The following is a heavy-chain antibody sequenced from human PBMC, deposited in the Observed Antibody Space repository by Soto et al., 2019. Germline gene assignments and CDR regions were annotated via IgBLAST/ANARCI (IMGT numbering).Heavy chain of an antibody. V-gene: IGHV3-33*01. CDR2: IWPDGSNR. Sequence: GGSLRLSCAASGFIFNTYGMHWVRQAPGKGLEWVAVIWPDGSNRYYADSVSGQFSISRDNSKNTLFLQMNSLSAEDTAVYYCARAAWYYYGMDVWGQETTVTVSS. CDR3: ARAAWYYYGMDV. J-gene: IGHJ6*02. CDR1: GFIFNTYG. D-gene: IGHD6-25*01.